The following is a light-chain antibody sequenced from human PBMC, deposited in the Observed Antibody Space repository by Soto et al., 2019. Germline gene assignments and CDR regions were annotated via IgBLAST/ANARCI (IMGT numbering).Light chain of an antibody. CDR2: NVS. Sequence: EIAMTQSPATLSVSPGQRATLSCRASQNVKSNLAWNQQKPGHAPSLLMYNVSTRATGFPARFSGSGSGTEFTLTISSLQSEDSAIYYCQQYNTLNTFGQGTKLEIK. CDR1: QNVKSN. J-gene: IGKJ2*01. V-gene: IGKV3-15*01. CDR3: QQYNTLNT.